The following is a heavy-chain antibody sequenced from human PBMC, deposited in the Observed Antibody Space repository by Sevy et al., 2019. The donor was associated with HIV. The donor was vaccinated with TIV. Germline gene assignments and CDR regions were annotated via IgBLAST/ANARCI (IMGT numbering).Heavy chain of an antibody. CDR1: GFTVSNSY. V-gene: IGHV3-53*01. CDR3: ARLNVYYFDSSGYYTTGNAFDI. D-gene: IGHD3-22*01. CDR2: IYRGDST. J-gene: IGHJ3*02. Sequence: GGSLRLSCAASGFTVSNSYMSWVRQAPGKGLHCVSIIYRGDSTNYADPVKGRFTISRDNSKNTLYLEMNNLRAEDTAVYYCARLNVYYFDSSGYYTTGNAFDIWGQGTLVTVSS.